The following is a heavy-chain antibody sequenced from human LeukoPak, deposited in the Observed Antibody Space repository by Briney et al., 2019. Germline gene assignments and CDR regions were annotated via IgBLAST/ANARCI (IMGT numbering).Heavy chain of an antibody. Sequence: GGSLRLSCAASGFTFSSYWMHWVRQAPGKGPVWVSRINGDGSDTTCVDSVKGRFTISRDNARNTLFLQMNSLRAEDTAVYYCARIDNWNDGGYWGQGTLVTVSS. V-gene: IGHV3-74*01. CDR3: ARIDNWNDGGY. D-gene: IGHD1-20*01. CDR2: INGDGSDT. J-gene: IGHJ4*02. CDR1: GFTFSSYW.